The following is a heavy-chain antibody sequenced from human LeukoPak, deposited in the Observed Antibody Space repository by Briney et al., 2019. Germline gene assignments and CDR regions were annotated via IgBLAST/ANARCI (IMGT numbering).Heavy chain of an antibody. CDR3: ARRWVDVVVPAAMRPYNWFDP. D-gene: IGHD2-2*01. CDR1: GGSLSEFY. CDR2: VNYSGSA. Sequence: SETLSLTCAVSGGSLSEFYWTWIRQSPGKGLEWIGEVNYSGSAAYNPSLKSRVIISVDTSKNQFSLKLSSVTAADTAVYYCARRWVDVVVPAAMRPYNWFDPWGQGTLVTVSS. J-gene: IGHJ5*02. V-gene: IGHV4-34*01.